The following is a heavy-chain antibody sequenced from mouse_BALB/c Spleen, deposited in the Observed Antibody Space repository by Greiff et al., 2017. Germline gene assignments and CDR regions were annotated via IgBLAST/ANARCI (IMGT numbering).Heavy chain of an antibody. CDR3: ARVLGSSYDY. J-gene: IGHJ2*01. CDR2: ISSGGST. CDR1: GFTFSSYA. V-gene: IGHV5-6-5*01. Sequence: EVKVVESGGGLVKPGGSLKLSCAASGFTFSSYAMSWVRQTPEKRLEWVASISSGGSTYYPDSVKGRFTISRDNARNILYLQMSSLRSEDTAMYYCARVLGSSYDYWGQGTTRTVSS. D-gene: IGHD1-1*01.